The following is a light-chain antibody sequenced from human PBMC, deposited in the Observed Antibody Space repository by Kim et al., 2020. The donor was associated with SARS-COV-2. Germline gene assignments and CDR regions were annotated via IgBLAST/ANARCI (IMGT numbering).Light chain of an antibody. CDR3: GAWDDTLKGYV. CDR2: TTN. J-gene: IGLJ1*01. V-gene: IGLV1-44*01. CDR1: SSNIGTNP. Sequence: QSVLTQPPSVSGTPGQRVTISCSGSSSNIGTNPINWYQQLPGTAPKLLIYTTNQRPSGVPDRFSGSKSGTSASLAIGGLQSEDEADYYCGAWDDTLKGYVFGTGTKVTVL.